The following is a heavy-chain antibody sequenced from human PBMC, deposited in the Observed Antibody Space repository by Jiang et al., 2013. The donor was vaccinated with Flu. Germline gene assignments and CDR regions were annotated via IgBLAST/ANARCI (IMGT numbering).Heavy chain of an antibody. CDR2: MSGSGGRT. CDR3: AKDLISGGAGQAYYYYGMDV. D-gene: IGHD3-16*01. V-gene: IGHV3-23*01. J-gene: IGHJ6*04. Sequence: RLSCAASGFTFSSYATNWVRQPPGKGLEWVSAMSGSGGRTFYADSVKGRFTISRDNSKNTLYLQMNSLRVEDTAVYYCAKDLISGGAGQAYYYYGMDVWGKGTTVTVSP. CDR1: GFTFSSYA.